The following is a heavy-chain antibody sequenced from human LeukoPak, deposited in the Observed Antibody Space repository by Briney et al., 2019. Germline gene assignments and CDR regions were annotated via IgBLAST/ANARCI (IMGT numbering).Heavy chain of an antibody. J-gene: IGHJ4*02. CDR3: AKDREAVATRGFDY. CDR2: VSGSGGST. D-gene: IGHD6-19*01. V-gene: IGHV3-23*01. Sequence: GGSLRLSCGASGFTFSSYAMSWFRQAPGKGLEWVSAVSGSGGSTYYADSVKGRFTISRDNSKNTLYVQMNSLRAEDTAVYYCAKDREAVATRGFDYWGQGTLVTVSS. CDR1: GFTFSSYA.